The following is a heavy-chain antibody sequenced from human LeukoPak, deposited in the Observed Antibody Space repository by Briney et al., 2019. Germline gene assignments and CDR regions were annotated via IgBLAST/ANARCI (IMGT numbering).Heavy chain of an antibody. CDR3: KSGGAAPGSFDY. CDR1: GFTFSSYW. J-gene: IGHJ4*02. CDR2: IKYDGNEE. Sequence: PGGSLRLSCAASGFTFSSYWMSWMRQAPGKGLEWVANIKYDGNEEYYVDSVKGRFTISRDNAKNSLYLQLNSLRVEDTAVYYCKSGGAAPGSFDYWGQGTLVTVSS. D-gene: IGHD1-1*01. V-gene: IGHV3-7*01.